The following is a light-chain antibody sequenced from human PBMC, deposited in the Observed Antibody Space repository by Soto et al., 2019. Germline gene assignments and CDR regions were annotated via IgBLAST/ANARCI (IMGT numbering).Light chain of an antibody. J-gene: IGKJ5*01. CDR2: GAS. CDR1: QSVSSY. CDR3: QHFGGTTFT. Sequence: EIVMTQSPATLSVSPVERATLSCRASQSVSSYIAWYQQRPGQTPSLLIYGASTRATGIPDRFSGSGSGTQFTLTISRLEPGDFAVYYCQHFGGTTFTFGQGTRLEIK. V-gene: IGKV3D-15*01.